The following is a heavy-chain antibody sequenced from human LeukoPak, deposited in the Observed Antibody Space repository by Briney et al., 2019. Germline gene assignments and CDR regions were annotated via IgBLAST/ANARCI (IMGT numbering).Heavy chain of an antibody. Sequence: PSETLSLTCTVSGGSISSYYWSWIRQPPGKGLEWIGYIYYSGSTNYNPSPKSRVTISVDTSKNQFSLKLSSVTAADTAVYYCAREIDGYVVGAAFDIWGQGTMVTVSS. V-gene: IGHV4-59*01. CDR2: IYYSGST. D-gene: IGHD5-24*01. CDR3: AREIDGYVVGAAFDI. CDR1: GGSISSYY. J-gene: IGHJ3*02.